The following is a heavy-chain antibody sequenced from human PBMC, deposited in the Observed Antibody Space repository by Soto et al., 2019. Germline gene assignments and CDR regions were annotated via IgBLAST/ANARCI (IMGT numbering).Heavy chain of an antibody. CDR1: VGTFSSYY. J-gene: IGHJ4*02. Sequence: QVQLVQSGAEVKKPGSSVKVSCKASVGTFSSYYRSWMRQAPGQGLEWMGGIIPIFGTANYAQKLPGRVTIAAVEATSSTYMILSSLRSEATAVYYCARGPVTGYSSSEVVYWGQGTLVTVSS. CDR2: IIPIFGTA. V-gene: IGHV1-69*12. CDR3: ARGPVTGYSSSEVVY. D-gene: IGHD6-13*01.